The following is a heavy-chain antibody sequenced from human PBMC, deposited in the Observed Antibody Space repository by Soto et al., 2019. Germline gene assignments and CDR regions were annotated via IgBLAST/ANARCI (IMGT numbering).Heavy chain of an antibody. Sequence: QVQLKESGPGLVKPSGTLSLTCVVSGGSISSSNWWNWVRQPPGKGLEWIGEIYHSGSTNYNPSLKSRVTISVDKSKNQFSLKLTSVSAADTAEYYCARAWGLWLGELLYYGMDVWGQWTTVTVSS. D-gene: IGHD3-10*01. J-gene: IGHJ6*02. CDR2: IYHSGST. CDR3: ARAWGLWLGELLYYGMDV. CDR1: GGSISSSNW. V-gene: IGHV4-4*02.